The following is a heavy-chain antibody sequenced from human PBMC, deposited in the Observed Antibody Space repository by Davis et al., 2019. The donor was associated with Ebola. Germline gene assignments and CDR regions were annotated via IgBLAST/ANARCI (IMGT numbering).Heavy chain of an antibody. CDR2: IKSDGSST. CDR3: ARGATVTTTPLDY. J-gene: IGHJ4*02. CDR1: GFSFSKHF. D-gene: IGHD4-11*01. Sequence: GESLKISCAASGFSFSKHFMHWVRQAPGKGLVRVSRIKSDGSSTSYADSVKGRFTISRDNAKNTLYLQMNSLRAEDTAVYYCARGATVTTTPLDYWGQGTLVTVSS. V-gene: IGHV3-74*01.